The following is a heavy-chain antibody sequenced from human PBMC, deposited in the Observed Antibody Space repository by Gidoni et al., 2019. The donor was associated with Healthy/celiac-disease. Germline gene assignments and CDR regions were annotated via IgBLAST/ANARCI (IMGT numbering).Heavy chain of an antibody. J-gene: IGHJ4*02. V-gene: IGHV5-51*03. CDR1: GYSFTSYW. Sequence: EVQLVQSRAEVTKPGESLKISCKGSGYSFTSYWIGWVRQMPGRGLEWMGIIYPDDSDTRYSPSFQGQVTISADKSISTAYLQWSSLKASDTAMYYCARPGYSSGWANFDCWGQGTLITVSS. CDR2: IYPDDSDT. CDR3: ARPGYSSGWANFDC. D-gene: IGHD6-19*01.